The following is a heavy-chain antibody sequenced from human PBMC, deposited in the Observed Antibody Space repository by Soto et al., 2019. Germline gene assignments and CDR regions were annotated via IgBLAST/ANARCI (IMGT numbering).Heavy chain of an antibody. CDR1: GFTFSSYG. Sequence: ALRLSCAASGFTFSSYGMHWVRQAPGKGLEWVAVISYDGSNKYYADSVKGRFTISRDNSKNTLYLQMNSLRAEDTAVYYCAKEGDIVVVPAALNYYGMDVWGQGTTVTVSS. V-gene: IGHV3-30*18. J-gene: IGHJ6*02. CDR3: AKEGDIVVVPAALNYYGMDV. D-gene: IGHD2-2*01. CDR2: ISYDGSNK.